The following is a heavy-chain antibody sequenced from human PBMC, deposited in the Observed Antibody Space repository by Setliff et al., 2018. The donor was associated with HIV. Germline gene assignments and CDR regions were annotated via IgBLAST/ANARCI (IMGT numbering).Heavy chain of an antibody. CDR2: IIPIFGTA. CDR3: AKPFGSDGSRQLDS. V-gene: IGHV1-69*05. J-gene: IGHJ4*02. D-gene: IGHD2-15*01. Sequence: SVKVSCKASGYTFTSYGISWVRQAPGQGLEWMGGIIPIFGTANYAQKFQGRVTITTDESTSTAYMELSSLRSDDTAIYYCAKPFGSDGSRQLDSWGQGTLVTVSS. CDR1: GYTFTSYG.